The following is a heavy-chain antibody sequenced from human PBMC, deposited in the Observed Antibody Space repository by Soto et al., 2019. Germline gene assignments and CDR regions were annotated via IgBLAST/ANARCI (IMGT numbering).Heavy chain of an antibody. CDR1: GYTFTGYY. D-gene: IGHD5-12*01. CDR3: ARANSGDDDEFDY. V-gene: IGHV1-2*02. CDR2: VSPNSGGT. Sequence: ASVKVSCKASGYTFTGYYIHWVRQAPGQGLEWMGWVSPNSGGTGYAQSCQGRVTMTRDTSITTAYMQLGRLTSDDTAVYYCARANSGDDDEFDYWGQGTLVTVSS. J-gene: IGHJ4*02.